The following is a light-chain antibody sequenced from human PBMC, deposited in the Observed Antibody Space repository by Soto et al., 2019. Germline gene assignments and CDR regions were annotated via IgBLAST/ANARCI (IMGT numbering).Light chain of an antibody. CDR1: QSVSSN. CDR3: QQTYTTPLT. J-gene: IGKJ4*01. Sequence: EKALTQSPVTLSLSPGERATLSCRASQSVSSNLAWYQQRPGQAPRLLIYGASTRASGVPDRFSGSGSGTEFILTITSLQPGDFATYYCQQTYTTPLTFGGGTKVEIK. V-gene: IGKV3-15*01. CDR2: GAS.